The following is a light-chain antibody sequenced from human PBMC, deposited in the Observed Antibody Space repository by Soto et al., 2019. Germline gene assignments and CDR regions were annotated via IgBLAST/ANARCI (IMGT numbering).Light chain of an antibody. CDR3: QYYVTSPT. CDR2: DAS. CDR1: QSVSSY. J-gene: IGKJ4*01. V-gene: IGKV3-11*01. Sequence: EIVLTQSPATLSLSPGERATLSCRASQSVSSYLAWYQQKPGQAPRLLIYDASNRATGIPARFSGSGSGTDFTLTISRLEPEDFAVYYCQYYVTSPTFGGGTKVDIK.